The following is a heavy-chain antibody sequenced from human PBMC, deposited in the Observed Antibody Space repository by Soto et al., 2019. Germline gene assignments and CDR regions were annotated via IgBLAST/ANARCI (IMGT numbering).Heavy chain of an antibody. V-gene: IGHV4-39*01. J-gene: IGHJ6*03. Sequence: QLQLQESGPGLVKPSETLSLTCTVSGGSISSTSDYWGWIRQPPGKGLDWIGDIYYSGTTYYNPSLHSRVTKAVEASKNRFSMIRTSLTAADTAVYYCARCVREPPRFYGSGSRRGYYYYMDVWGAGTTVTVSS. D-gene: IGHD3-10*01. CDR3: ARCVREPPRFYGSGSRRGYYYYMDV. CDR2: IYYSGTT. CDR1: GGSISSTSDY.